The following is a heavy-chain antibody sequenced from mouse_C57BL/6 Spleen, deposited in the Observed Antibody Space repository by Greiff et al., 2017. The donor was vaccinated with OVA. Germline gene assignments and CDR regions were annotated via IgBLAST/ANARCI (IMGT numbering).Heavy chain of an antibody. CDR2: ISGGGGNT. J-gene: IGHJ3*01. CDR1: GFTFSSYT. V-gene: IGHV5-9*01. CDR3: ARQGGYDYDEGAWFAY. D-gene: IGHD2-4*01. Sequence: EVMLVESGGGLVKPGGSLKLSCAASGFTFSSYTMSWVRQTPEKRLEWVATISGGGGNTYYPDSVKGRFTISRDNAKNTLYLQMSSLRSEDTAVYYCARQGGYDYDEGAWFAYWGQGTLVTVSA.